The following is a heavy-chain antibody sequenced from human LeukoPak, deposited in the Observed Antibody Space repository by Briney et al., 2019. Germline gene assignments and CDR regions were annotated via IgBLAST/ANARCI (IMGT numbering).Heavy chain of an antibody. D-gene: IGHD3-3*01. Sequence: GGSLRLSCAASGFTFSSYSMNWVRQAPGKGLEWVPSISSSSSYIYYADSVKGRFTISRDNAKNSLYLQMNSLRAEDTAVYYCARYYDFWSGYHFDYWGQGTLVTVSS. CDR3: ARYYDFWSGYHFDY. CDR1: GFTFSSYS. V-gene: IGHV3-21*01. CDR2: ISSSSSYI. J-gene: IGHJ4*02.